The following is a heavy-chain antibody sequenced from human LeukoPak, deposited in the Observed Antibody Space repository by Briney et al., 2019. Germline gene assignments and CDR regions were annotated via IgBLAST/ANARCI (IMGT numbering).Heavy chain of an antibody. D-gene: IGHD4-11*01. CDR3: ARDTTTVTTRFDY. J-gene: IGHJ4*02. V-gene: IGHV1-18*01. CDR2: ISAYNGNT. CDR1: GYTFTSYG. Sequence: ASVKVSCKASGYTFTSYGISWVRRAPGQGLEWMGCISAYNGNTNYAQKLQGRVTMTTDTSTSTAYMELRSLRPDDTAVYYCARDTTTVTTRFDYWGQGTLVTVSS.